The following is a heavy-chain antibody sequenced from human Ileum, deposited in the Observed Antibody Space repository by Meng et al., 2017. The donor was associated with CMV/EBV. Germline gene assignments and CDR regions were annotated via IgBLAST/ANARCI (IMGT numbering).Heavy chain of an antibody. D-gene: IGHD1-26*01. V-gene: IGHV3-23*01. Sequence: GGSLRLSCAASGFPFSTFDMSWVRQAPGKGLEWVSVIYGRDGSTFYADSVRGRFTISKDNSDNRLHLQMNSLRVEDTALYYCTKGAWVDYLGQGTRVT. J-gene: IGHJ4*02. CDR2: IYGRDGST. CDR3: TKGAWVDY. CDR1: GFPFSTFD.